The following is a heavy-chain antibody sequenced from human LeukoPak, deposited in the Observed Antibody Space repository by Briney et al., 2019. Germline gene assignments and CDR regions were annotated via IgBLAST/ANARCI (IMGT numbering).Heavy chain of an antibody. CDR1: GYTFTGYY. V-gene: IGHV1-2*06. CDR3: AREIAATGAAVDY. J-gene: IGHJ4*02. D-gene: IGHD6-13*01. Sequence: ASVKVSCKASGYTFTGYYMHWVRQAPGQGLEWMGRINPNSGGTNYAQKFQGRVTMTRDASISTAYMQLSSLRSDDTAVYYCAREIAATGAAVDYWGQGILVTVSS. CDR2: INPNSGGT.